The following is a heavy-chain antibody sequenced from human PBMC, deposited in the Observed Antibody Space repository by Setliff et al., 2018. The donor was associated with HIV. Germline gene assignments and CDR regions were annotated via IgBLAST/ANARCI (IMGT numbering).Heavy chain of an antibody. CDR2: IHAGKGDT. V-gene: IGHV1-3*01. CDR1: GYTFTTYS. J-gene: IGHJ4*01. D-gene: IGHD2-8*02. CDR3: VRGALLAAFDFDH. Sequence: ASVKVSCKTSGYTFTTYSLHWVRQAPGQSLEWLGWIHAGKGDTKYSQDSQGRITISSDTSANTAYMELSNLRSDDTAVYFCVRGALLAAFDFDHWGHGTLVTVSS.